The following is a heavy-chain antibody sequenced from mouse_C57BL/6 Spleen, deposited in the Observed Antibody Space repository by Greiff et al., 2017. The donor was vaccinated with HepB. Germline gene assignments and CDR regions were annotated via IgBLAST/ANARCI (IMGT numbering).Heavy chain of an antibody. CDR2: IYPSDSDT. D-gene: IGHD2-3*01. J-gene: IGHJ4*01. CDR3: ARKDGYYERGAMDY. V-gene: IGHV1-61*01. CDR1: GYTFTSYW. Sequence: QVQLQLPGAELVRPGSSVKLSCKASGYTFTSYWMDWVKQRPGQGLEWIGNIYPSDSDTHYNQKFKDKATLTVDKSSSTAYMQLSSLTAEDSAVYYWARKDGYYERGAMDYWGQGTSVTVSS.